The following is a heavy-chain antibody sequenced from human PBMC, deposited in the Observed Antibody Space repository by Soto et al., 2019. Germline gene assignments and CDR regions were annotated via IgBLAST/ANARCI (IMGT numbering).Heavy chain of an antibody. D-gene: IGHD3-10*01. CDR2: IIPILGIA. J-gene: IGHJ6*02. V-gene: IGHV1-69*02. Sequence: SVKVSCKASGGTFSSYTISWVRQAPGQGLEWMGRIIPILGIANYAQKFQGRVTITADKSTSTAYMALSSLRSEDTAVYYCASRAMVRGVIITPVGMDVWGQGTTVTVS. CDR3: ASRAMVRGVIITPVGMDV. CDR1: GGTFSSYT.